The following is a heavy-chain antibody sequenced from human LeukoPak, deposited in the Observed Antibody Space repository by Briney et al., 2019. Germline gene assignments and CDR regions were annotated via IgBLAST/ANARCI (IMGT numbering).Heavy chain of an antibody. V-gene: IGHV3-21*01. J-gene: IGHJ4*02. CDR2: ISSSSSYI. CDR1: GFTFSSYG. CDR3: ARDWGGSGSYD. Sequence: PGGSLRPSCAASGFTFSSYGMNWVRQAPGKGLEWVSSISSSSSYIYYADSVKGRFTISRDNAKNSLYLQMNSLRAEDTAVYYCARDWGGSGSYDWGQGTLVTVSS. D-gene: IGHD3-10*01.